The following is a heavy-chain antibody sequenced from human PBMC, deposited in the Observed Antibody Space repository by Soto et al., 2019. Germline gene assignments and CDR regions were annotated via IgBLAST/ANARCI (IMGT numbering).Heavy chain of an antibody. V-gene: IGHV1-18*01. CDR3: ATRSPAFDY. Sequence: QVQMVQSGPEVKKPGASVKVSCKTSGYTFTSYGIAGGRQAPGQGLEWMGWISIYKGNTNYAQKFQGRVTMTTDTSTSTAYMELRSLRSDDTAVYYCATRSPAFDYWGQGTLVTVSS. CDR1: GYTFTSYG. CDR2: ISIYKGNT. J-gene: IGHJ4*02.